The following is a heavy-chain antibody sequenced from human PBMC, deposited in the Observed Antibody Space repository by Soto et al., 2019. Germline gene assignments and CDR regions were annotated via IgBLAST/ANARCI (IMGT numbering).Heavy chain of an antibody. V-gene: IGHV3-53*01. CDR3: HGYGY. CDR2: GGTT. Sequence: EVQVVESGGGLIQPGGSLRLSCEVSGFSVTANYSGGTTYYIDTVKGRFSISRDISKNTLYLQMNSLRAEDTAVYYCHGYGYWGQGTRVTVSS. CDR1: GFSVTANY. D-gene: IGHD5-12*01. J-gene: IGHJ4*02.